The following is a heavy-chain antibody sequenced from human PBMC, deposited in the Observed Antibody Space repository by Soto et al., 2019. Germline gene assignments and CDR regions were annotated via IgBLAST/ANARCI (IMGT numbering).Heavy chain of an antibody. J-gene: IGHJ4*02. V-gene: IGHV1-18*01. CDR3: ARDEQIGSGDNHYFDY. CDR1: GYTFTSYG. CDR2: ISAYNGNA. D-gene: IGHD4-17*01. Sequence: QVQLVQSGAEVKKPGASVKVSCKASGYTFTSYGISWVRQAPGQGLEWMGWISAYNGNANYAQKLQGRVTMTTDTSTSTGYMERRSLKYDDTDVYYCARDEQIGSGDNHYFDYWGQGTLVTVSS.